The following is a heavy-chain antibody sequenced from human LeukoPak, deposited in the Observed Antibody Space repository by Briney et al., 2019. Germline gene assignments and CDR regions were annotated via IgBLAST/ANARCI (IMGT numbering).Heavy chain of an antibody. Sequence: SGRSLRLSCAASGFTFSSYGMHWVRQAPGKGLEWVSAISGSGGSTYYADSVKGRFTISRDNSKNTLYLQMNSLRAEDTAVYYCAKDGLAASGYVYYWGQGTLVTVSS. J-gene: IGHJ4*02. CDR3: AKDGLAASGYVYY. CDR2: ISGSGGST. D-gene: IGHD5-12*01. CDR1: GFTFSSYG. V-gene: IGHV3-23*01.